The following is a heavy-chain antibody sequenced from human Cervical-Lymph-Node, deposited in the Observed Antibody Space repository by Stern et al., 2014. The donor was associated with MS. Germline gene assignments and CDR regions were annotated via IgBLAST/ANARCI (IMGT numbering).Heavy chain of an antibody. CDR2: IYPGDSDT. V-gene: IGHV5-51*03. J-gene: IGHJ6*02. CDR3: ARPGDDTAKYGLDV. Sequence: VPLEESGAEVKKPGGSLKISCKGSGYSFATYWIGLVGQMPGKSPEGMGVIYPGDSDTRYSPSFQGQVTISADKSISTAYLHWSSLKASDTAMYYCARPGDDTAKYGLDVWGQGTTVTVSS. CDR1: GYSFATYW. D-gene: IGHD5-18*01.